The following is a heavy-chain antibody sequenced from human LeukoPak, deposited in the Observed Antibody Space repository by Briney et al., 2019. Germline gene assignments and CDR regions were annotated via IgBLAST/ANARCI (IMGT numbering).Heavy chain of an antibody. D-gene: IGHD3-16*01. CDR2: IYASGST. Sequence: PSETLSLTCTVSGGSISNYYWSWIRQPAGKGLEWIGRIYASGSTNYNPSLKSRVTILVDTSKNHFSLKLSSVTAADTAVYYCARDLSGDAFDIWGQGTMVTVSS. V-gene: IGHV4-4*07. CDR3: ARDLSGDAFDI. CDR1: GGSISNYY. J-gene: IGHJ3*02.